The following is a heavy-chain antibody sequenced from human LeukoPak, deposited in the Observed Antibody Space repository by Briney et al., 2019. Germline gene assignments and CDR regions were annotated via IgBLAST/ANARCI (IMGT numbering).Heavy chain of an antibody. CDR3: ARDRRPSEYIGMDV. D-gene: IGHD6-6*01. CDR2: ISESGTTV. Sequence: GGSLRLSRAASGFTFRDHYMSWVRRAPGKGLEWISYISESGTTVFYTDSVQGRFTISRDNVKNSLSLQMNSLTAEDTAIYFCARDRRPSEYIGMDVWGQGTTVTVSS. J-gene: IGHJ6*02. CDR1: GFTFRDHY. V-gene: IGHV3-11*01.